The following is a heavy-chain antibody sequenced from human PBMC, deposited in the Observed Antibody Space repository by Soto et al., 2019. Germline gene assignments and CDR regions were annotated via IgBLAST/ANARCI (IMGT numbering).Heavy chain of an antibody. V-gene: IGHV5-51*01. CDR2: IYPGDSDT. D-gene: IGHD3-16*01. Sequence: EVQLVQSGAVGRRPGESLKISCKGSGYNFTNYWIAWVRQTPAKGLEWMGMIYPGDSDTRTNPSFRGQVILSADKSITTAYLHWSTLQASDTAIYFCSRVAYSYGSDSWGQGTRVTVS. CDR3: SRVAYSYGSDS. CDR1: GYNFTNYW. J-gene: IGHJ4*02.